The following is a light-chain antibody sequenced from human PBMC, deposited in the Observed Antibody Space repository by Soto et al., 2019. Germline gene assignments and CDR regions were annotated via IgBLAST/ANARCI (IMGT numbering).Light chain of an antibody. CDR1: QSVLYSPNNKNY. Sequence: DVVMTQSPDSLAVSLGERATINCKSSQSVLYSPNNKNYLAWYQQKPVQSPKLLIYWASTRESGVPDRFSGSRSGTSFTVTISTLQPEDGAVYYCLQYYSIPTTFGQGTRLEIK. J-gene: IGKJ5*01. CDR3: LQYYSIPTT. V-gene: IGKV4-1*01. CDR2: WAS.